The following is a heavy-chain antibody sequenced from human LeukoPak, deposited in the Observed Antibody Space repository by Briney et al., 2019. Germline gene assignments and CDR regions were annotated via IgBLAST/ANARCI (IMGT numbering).Heavy chain of an antibody. D-gene: IGHD6-13*01. Sequence: GGSLRLSCAASGFTFSSYAMSWVRQAPGKGLEWVSVIYSGGSTYYADSVKGRFTISRDNSKNTLYLQMNSLRAEDTAVYFCARWGGSSSWNYLDYWGQGTLVTVSS. CDR3: ARWGGSSSWNYLDY. J-gene: IGHJ4*02. CDR2: IYSGGST. CDR1: GFTFSSYA. V-gene: IGHV3-53*01.